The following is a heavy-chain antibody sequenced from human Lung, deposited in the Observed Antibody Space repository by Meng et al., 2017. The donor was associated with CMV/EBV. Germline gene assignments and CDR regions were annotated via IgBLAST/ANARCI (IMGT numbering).Heavy chain of an antibody. CDR3: ARDPYATGWAG. Sequence: QMRLQESGPGLVKPSGTLSLTCAVSGGSISISTWWSWVCQPPGKGLEWIGEIYHSGGTNYNPSLRGRVTISLDKSKNQFSLTLRPVTAADTAVYYCARDPYATGWAGWGQGTLVTVSS. D-gene: IGHD6-19*01. CDR2: IYHSGGT. J-gene: IGHJ4*02. CDR1: GGSISISTW. V-gene: IGHV4-4*02.